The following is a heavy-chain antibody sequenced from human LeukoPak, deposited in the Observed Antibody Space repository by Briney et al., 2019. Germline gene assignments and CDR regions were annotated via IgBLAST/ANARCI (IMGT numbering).Heavy chain of an antibody. CDR3: ARSRAITIFRYFDY. J-gene: IGHJ4*02. CDR1: GGSFSGYY. CDR2: INHSGSA. V-gene: IGHV4-34*01. D-gene: IGHD3-3*01. Sequence: PSETLSLTCAVSGGSFSGYYWTWIRQPPGKGLEWIGEINHSGSANYNPSLMSRVTISVDTSKNQFSLKLSSVTAADTAVYYCARSRAITIFRYFDYWGQGTLVTVSS.